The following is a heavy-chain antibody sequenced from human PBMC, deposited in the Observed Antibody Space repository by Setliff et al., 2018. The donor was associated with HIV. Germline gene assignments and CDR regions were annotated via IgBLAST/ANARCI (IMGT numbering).Heavy chain of an antibody. CDR3: AKDRGIAVVGWYYFDY. J-gene: IGHJ4*02. Sequence: PGGSLRLSCAASGFTFSSYGMHWVRQAPGKGLEWVAVIWYDGVSKYYADSVKGRFTISRDNSKNTLYLQMSSLGAEDTAVYFCAKDRGIAVVGWYYFDYWGQGTLVTVSS. D-gene: IGHD6-19*01. V-gene: IGHV3-30*02. CDR1: GFTFSSYG. CDR2: IWYDGVSK.